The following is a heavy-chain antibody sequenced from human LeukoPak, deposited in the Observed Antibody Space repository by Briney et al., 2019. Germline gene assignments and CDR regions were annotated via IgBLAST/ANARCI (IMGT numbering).Heavy chain of an antibody. J-gene: IGHJ6*02. CDR2: IYYSGST. D-gene: IGHD5-24*01. CDR3: ARHERFRDGYNIGMDV. V-gene: IGHV4-59*08. CDR1: GGSISSYY. Sequence: SETLSLTCTVSGGSISSYYWSWIRQPPGKGLEWIGYIYYSGSTNYNPSLKSRVTISVDTSKNQFSLKLSSVTAADTAVYYCARHERFRDGYNIGMDVWGQGTTVTVSS.